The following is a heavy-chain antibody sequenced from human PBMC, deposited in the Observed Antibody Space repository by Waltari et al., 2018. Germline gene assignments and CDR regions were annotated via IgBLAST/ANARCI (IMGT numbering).Heavy chain of an antibody. Sequence: VQLVESGGGLVQPGGSLRLSCAASGFTFNPYAMIWVRQAPGKGLEWVSAIAAGGTIYYAGSVKGRFTISRDNSKTTVYLQMNNLRTEDTALYYCARDASENYLRYFDPWGQGTLVTVSS. CDR3: ARDASENYLRYFDP. CDR1: GFTFNPYA. J-gene: IGHJ5*02. V-gene: IGHV3-23*04. D-gene: IGHD1-26*01. CDR2: IAAGGTI.